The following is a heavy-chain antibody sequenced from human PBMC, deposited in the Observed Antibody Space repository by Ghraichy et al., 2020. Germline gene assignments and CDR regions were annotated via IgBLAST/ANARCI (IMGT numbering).Heavy chain of an antibody. D-gene: IGHD5-24*01. CDR3: ARRDLGRDGFYTYYFDS. CDR1: GGTFSNYA. CDR2: IIPVSGTP. V-gene: IGHV1-69*13. J-gene: IGHJ4*02. Sequence: SVKVSCKPSGGTFSNYAFDWVRQAPGQGLEWMGGIIPVSGTPNYAQNFQGRVTVTADESTSTAYMELSSLGSEDTAVYYCARRDLGRDGFYTYYFDSWGQAPPGTHSS.